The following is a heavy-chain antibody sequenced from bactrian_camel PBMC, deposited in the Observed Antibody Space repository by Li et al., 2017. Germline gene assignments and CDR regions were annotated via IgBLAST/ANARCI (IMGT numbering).Heavy chain of an antibody. J-gene: IGHJ4*01. Sequence: HVQLVESGGVSVPPGGSMTLSCTPSGYTTRTNCMGWFRQAPGKQREGVAAIYTIGGNAFYADSVKGRFTVSFDDGKKILYLQMNSRKPDDTAMYYCAADRSFFTATATDKSEYDYWGQGTQVTVS. V-gene: IGHV3S54*01. CDR2: IYTIGGNA. CDR3: AADRSFFTATATDKSEYDY. D-gene: IGHD4*01. CDR1: GYTTRTNC.